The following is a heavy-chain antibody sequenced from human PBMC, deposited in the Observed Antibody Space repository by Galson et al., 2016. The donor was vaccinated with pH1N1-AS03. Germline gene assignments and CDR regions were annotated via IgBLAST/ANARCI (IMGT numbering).Heavy chain of an antibody. D-gene: IGHD3-3*01. J-gene: IGHJ6*02. CDR3: ARQQDGRGSGLEWLFWYGMDV. Sequence: QSGAEVKKPGESLRISCKGSGYSFPSYWVSWVRQMPGKGLEWMGRIDPRDSYTNYSPSFQGQVTISADQSISTAYLQWSSLRASDTAMYFCARQQDGRGSGLEWLFWYGMDVWGQGTTVIVSS. V-gene: IGHV5-10-1*04. CDR2: IDPRDSYT. CDR1: GYSFPSYW.